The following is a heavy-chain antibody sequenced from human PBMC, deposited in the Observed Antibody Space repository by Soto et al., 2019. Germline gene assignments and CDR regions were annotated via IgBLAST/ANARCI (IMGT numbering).Heavy chain of an antibody. J-gene: IGHJ5*02. V-gene: IGHV1-18*01. CDR2: ISAYNGNT. D-gene: IGHD6-19*01. CDR3: ARAQEQWLPSRFDP. Sequence: ASVKVSCKASGYTFTSYGISWVRQAPGQGLEWMGWISAYNGNTNYAQKLQGRVTMTTDTSTSTAYMELRSLRSDDTAVYYCARAQEQWLPSRFDPWGQGTLVTVSS. CDR1: GYTFTSYG.